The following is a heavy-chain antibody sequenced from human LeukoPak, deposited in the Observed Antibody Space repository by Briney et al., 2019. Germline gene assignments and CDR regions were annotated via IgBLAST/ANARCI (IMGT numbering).Heavy chain of an antibody. D-gene: IGHD3-3*01. V-gene: IGHV3-21*01. CDR3: ATASFTIPTRTPSYDY. CDR1: GFTFSSYS. CDR2: ISSSSSYI. Sequence: GGSLRLSCAASGFTFSSYSMNWVRQAPGKGLEWVSSISSSSSYIYYADSVKGRFTISRDNAKNSLYLQMNSLRAEDTAVYYCATASFTIPTRTPSYDYWGQGTLVTVSS. J-gene: IGHJ4*02.